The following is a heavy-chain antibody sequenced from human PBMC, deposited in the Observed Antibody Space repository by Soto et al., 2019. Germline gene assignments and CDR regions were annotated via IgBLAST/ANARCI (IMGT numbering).Heavy chain of an antibody. CDR1: GFTFSNYA. CDR2: ISYDGSVK. Sequence: QVQLVESGGGVVQPGRSLRLSCAASGFTFSNYAIHWVRQAPGKGLEWVALISYDGSVKYYADSVQGRFTISRDNSKNTLYVQMNSLRPEDTAVYYCARRGVLLSFGESPYFDYWGQGTLVTVSS. D-gene: IGHD3-10*01. V-gene: IGHV3-30-3*01. J-gene: IGHJ4*02. CDR3: ARRGVLLSFGESPYFDY.